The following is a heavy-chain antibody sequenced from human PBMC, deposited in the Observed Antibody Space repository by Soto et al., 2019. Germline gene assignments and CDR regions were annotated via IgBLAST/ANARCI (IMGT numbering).Heavy chain of an antibody. J-gene: IGHJ4*02. Sequence: QLQLQESGSGLVKPSQTLSLTCAVSGGSISSGGYSWSWVRQPPGKGLEWIGYIYHSVSPYYNPALKSRVTRSIDRSKNQFSRRLSSVTATDTAGYYCARDKPGDLPRDYWGQGILGTVSS. CDR1: GGSISSGGYS. V-gene: IGHV4-30-2*01. CDR2: IYHSVSP. D-gene: IGHD4-17*01. CDR3: ARDKPGDLPRDY.